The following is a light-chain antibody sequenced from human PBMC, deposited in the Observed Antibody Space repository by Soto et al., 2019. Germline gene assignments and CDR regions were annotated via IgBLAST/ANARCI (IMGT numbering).Light chain of an antibody. CDR2: GAS. J-gene: IGKJ5*01. Sequence: EIVLTQSPGTLSLTPGERATLSCRASQSVSSKLAWYQQKPGQAPRLLIYGASTRATGIPARFSGSGSGTEFTLTISSLQSEDFAVYYCQQYNNWPPSTFGQGTLLEIK. CDR1: QSVSSK. CDR3: QQYNNWPPST. V-gene: IGKV3D-15*01.